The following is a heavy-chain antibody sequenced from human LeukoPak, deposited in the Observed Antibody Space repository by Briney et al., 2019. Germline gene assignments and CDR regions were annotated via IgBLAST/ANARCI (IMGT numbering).Heavy chain of an antibody. CDR2: ISRSSSTI. CDR3: AKVGGNPYYYYYYMDV. J-gene: IGHJ6*03. V-gene: IGHV3-48*01. D-gene: IGHD4-23*01. Sequence: GGSLRLSCAASGFTFSSYSMNWVRQAPGKGLEWVSYISRSSSTIYYADSVKGRFTISRDNSKNTLYLQMNSLRAEDTAVYYCAKVGGNPYYYYYYMDVWAKGPRSPSP. CDR1: GFTFSSYS.